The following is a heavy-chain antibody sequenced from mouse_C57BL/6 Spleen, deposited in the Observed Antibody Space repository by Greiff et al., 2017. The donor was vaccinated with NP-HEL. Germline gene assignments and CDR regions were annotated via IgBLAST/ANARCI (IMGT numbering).Heavy chain of an antibody. D-gene: IGHD3-2*02. Sequence: QVQLQQPGAELVKPGASVKLSCKASGYTFTSYWMHWVKPRPGQGLEWIGMIHPNSGSTNYNEKCKSKATLTVDKSSSTAYMQLSSLTSEDSAVYYCARSTQATYFDYWGQGTTLTVSS. CDR3: ARSTQATYFDY. V-gene: IGHV1-64*01. CDR1: GYTFTSYW. J-gene: IGHJ2*01. CDR2: IHPNSGST.